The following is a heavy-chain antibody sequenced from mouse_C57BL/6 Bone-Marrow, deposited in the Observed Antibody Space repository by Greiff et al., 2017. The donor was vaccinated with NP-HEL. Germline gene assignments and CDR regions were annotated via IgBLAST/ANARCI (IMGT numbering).Heavy chain of an antibody. CDR2: INPNNGGT. D-gene: IGHD2-3*01. Sequence: EVQGVESGPELVKPGASVKMSCKASGYTFTDYNMHWVKQSHGKSLEWIGYINPNNGGTSYNQKFKGKATLTVNKSSSTAYMELRSLTSEDSAVYYCAKSHDGYHVEAWFAYWGQGTLVTVSA. CDR3: AKSHDGYHVEAWFAY. V-gene: IGHV1-22*01. J-gene: IGHJ3*01. CDR1: GYTFTDYN.